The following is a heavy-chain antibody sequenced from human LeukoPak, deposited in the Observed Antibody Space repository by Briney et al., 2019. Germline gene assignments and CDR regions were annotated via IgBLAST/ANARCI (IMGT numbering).Heavy chain of an antibody. CDR2: ISSSSSTI. CDR1: GFTFSSYN. V-gene: IGHV3-48*04. Sequence: GGSLRLSCAASGFTFSSYNMNWVRQAPGKGLEWVSYISSSSSTIYYADSVKGRFIISRDNAKNSLYLQMNSLRAEDTALYYCARGGYTSSGGYFQHWGQVTLVTVSS. CDR3: ARGGYTSSGGYFQH. J-gene: IGHJ1*01. D-gene: IGHD3-22*01.